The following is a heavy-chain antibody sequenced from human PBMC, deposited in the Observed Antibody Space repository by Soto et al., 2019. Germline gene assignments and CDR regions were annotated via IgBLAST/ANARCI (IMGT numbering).Heavy chain of an antibody. Sequence: SLRLSCAASGFTFDDYAMHWVRQAPGKGLEWVSGISWNSGSIGYADSVKGRFTISRDNAKNSLYLQMNSLRAEDTALYYCAKGGNFMAAARRDFDYWGQGTLVTVSS. CDR2: ISWNSGSI. J-gene: IGHJ4*02. CDR1: GFTFDDYA. D-gene: IGHD6-25*01. V-gene: IGHV3-9*01. CDR3: AKGGNFMAAARRDFDY.